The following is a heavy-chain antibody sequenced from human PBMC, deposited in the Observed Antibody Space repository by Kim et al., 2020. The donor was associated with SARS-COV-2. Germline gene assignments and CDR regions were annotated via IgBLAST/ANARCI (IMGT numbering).Heavy chain of an antibody. D-gene: IGHD6-13*01. J-gene: IGHJ6*02. Sequence: YPGSVKGRFTISRENAKNSLYLQMNSLRAGDTAVYYCARSSIAAAGGMDVWGQGTTVTVSS. CDR3: ARSSIAAAGGMDV. V-gene: IGHV3-13*01.